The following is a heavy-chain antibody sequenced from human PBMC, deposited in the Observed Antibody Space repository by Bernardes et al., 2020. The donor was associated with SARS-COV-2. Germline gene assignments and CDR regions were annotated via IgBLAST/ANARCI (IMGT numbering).Heavy chain of an antibody. V-gene: IGHV4-39*01. CDR3: AGSSCGIDCYIGGLRSWDYGMDV. D-gene: IGHD2-21*02. Sequence: SETLSLTCTVSGGSIHNSNFYWGWIRQPPGKGLEWIGSIYPSGNTYYNPSLQSRFTESVDTSKNQFSLRLSFVTAADTAVYYCAGSSCGIDCYIGGLRSWDYGMDVWGQGTTVTVSS. CDR2: IYPSGNT. CDR1: GGSIHNSNFY. J-gene: IGHJ6*02.